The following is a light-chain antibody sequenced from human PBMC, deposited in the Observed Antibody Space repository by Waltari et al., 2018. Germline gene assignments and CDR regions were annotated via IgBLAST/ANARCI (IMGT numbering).Light chain of an antibody. Sequence: DIQMTQSPSSLSASVGDRVTIRCRASKSITRYLNWYQQKPGKAPKLLIYDTSNLGGGVPSRFSGSGFGTNFTLTISSLQPDDFATYYCQQYSSFSTFGLGTKV. CDR3: QQYSSFST. J-gene: IGKJ1*01. V-gene: IGKV1-5*01. CDR1: KSITRY. CDR2: DTS.